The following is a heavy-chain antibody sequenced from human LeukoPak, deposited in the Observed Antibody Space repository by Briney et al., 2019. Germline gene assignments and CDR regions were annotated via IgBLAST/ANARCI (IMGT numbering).Heavy chain of an antibody. V-gene: IGHV3-30*18. CDR3: AKYAYNWNPPDGFDM. D-gene: IGHD1-1*01. CDR2: ISSDGSRK. Sequence: PGRSLRLSCRASRFSFSDYDMHWVRQAPGKGLEWVAVISSDGSRKHYGDSVKGRFTISRDNSESTLFLQMNSLRTDDTSVYFCAKYAYNWNPPDGFDMWGQGTMVIVSS. J-gene: IGHJ3*02. CDR1: RFSFSDYD.